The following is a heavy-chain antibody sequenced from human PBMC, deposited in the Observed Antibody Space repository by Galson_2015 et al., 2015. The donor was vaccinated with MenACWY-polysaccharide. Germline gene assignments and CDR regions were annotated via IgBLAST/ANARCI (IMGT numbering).Heavy chain of an antibody. J-gene: IGHJ4*02. Sequence: SLRLSCAASGFTFSTYAVIWVRQVPGKGLEWLSYINSGSTTIHYADSVKGRFTVSRDNVKNSVFLQMNSLRDEDTALYYCATGDYISQAARSYWGQGALVTVSS. D-gene: IGHD4-11*01. CDR3: ATGDYISQAARSY. CDR1: GFTFSTYA. CDR2: INSGSTTI. V-gene: IGHV3-48*02.